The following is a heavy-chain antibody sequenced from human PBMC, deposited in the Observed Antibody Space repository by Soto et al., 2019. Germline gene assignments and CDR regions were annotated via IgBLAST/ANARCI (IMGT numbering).Heavy chain of an antibody. V-gene: IGHV3-23*01. CDR3: AKDSEQWLAANIDY. D-gene: IGHD6-19*01. J-gene: IGHJ4*02. CDR1: GFTFSSYA. Sequence: PGGSLRLSCVASGFTFSSYAMTWVRQAPGKGLEWVSAISGSGRSTHFADSVQGRFTISRDNSKNTLYLQMNSLRAEDTAIYYCAKDSEQWLAANIDYWGQGTLVTVSS. CDR2: ISGSGRST.